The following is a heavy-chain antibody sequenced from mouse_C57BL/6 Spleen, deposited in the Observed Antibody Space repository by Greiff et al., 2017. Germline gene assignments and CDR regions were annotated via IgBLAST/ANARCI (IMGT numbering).Heavy chain of an antibody. V-gene: IGHV1-55*01. CDR3: ARGDPYYSNFAY. CDR1: GYTFTSYW. D-gene: IGHD2-5*01. J-gene: IGHJ3*01. CDR2: IYPGSGST. Sequence: QVQLQQPGAELVKPGASVKMSCKASGYTFTSYWITWVKQRPGQGLEWIGDIYPGSGSTNYNEKFKGKATLTVNKSSSTAYMELRSLTSEDSAVYYCARGDPYYSNFAYWGQGTLVTVSA.